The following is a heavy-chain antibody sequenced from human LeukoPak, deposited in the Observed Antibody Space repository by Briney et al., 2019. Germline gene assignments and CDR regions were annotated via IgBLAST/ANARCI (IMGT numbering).Heavy chain of an antibody. CDR1: GFSFSSYG. J-gene: IGHJ4*02. CDR2: IWYDGSNK. V-gene: IGHV3-33*06. D-gene: IGHD3-10*01. Sequence: GGSLRLSCAASGFSFSSYGMHWVRQAPGKGLEWVAVIWYDGSNKYYADSVKGRFTISRDNSKNTLYLQMNSLRAEDTAVYYCAKSGIWLGELLDYFDYWGQGTLVTVSS. CDR3: AKSGIWLGELLDYFDY.